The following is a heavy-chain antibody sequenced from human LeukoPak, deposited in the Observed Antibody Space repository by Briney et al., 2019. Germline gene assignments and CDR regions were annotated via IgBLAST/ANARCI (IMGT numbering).Heavy chain of an antibody. Sequence: GGSLRLSCAVSGITLSNYGMSWVRQAPGKGLEWVAGISDSGGSTNYADSVKGRLTTSRDNPKNTLYLQMNSLRAEDTAVYFCAKRGVVIRVILVGFHKEAYYFDSWGQGALVTVSS. D-gene: IGHD3-22*01. CDR1: GITLSNYG. J-gene: IGHJ4*02. V-gene: IGHV3-23*01. CDR3: AKRGVVIRVILVGFHKEAYYFDS. CDR2: ISDSGGST.